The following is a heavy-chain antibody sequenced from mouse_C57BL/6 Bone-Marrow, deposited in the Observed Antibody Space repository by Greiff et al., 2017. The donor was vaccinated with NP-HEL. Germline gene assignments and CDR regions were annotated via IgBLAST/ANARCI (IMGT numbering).Heavy chain of an antibody. Sequence: EVQVVESGEGLVKPGGSLKLSCAASGFTFSSYAMSWVRQTPEKRLEWVAYISSGGDYIYYADTVKGRFTISRDNARNTLYLQMSSLKSEDTAMYYCTSFTTVVARYFDVWGTGTTVTVSS. CDR1: GFTFSSYA. J-gene: IGHJ1*03. CDR3: TSFTTVVARYFDV. D-gene: IGHD1-1*01. V-gene: IGHV5-9-1*02. CDR2: ISSGGDYI.